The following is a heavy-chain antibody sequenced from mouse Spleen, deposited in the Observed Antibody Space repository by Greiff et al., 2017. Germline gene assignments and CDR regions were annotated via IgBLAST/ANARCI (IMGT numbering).Heavy chain of an antibody. V-gene: IGHV1-69*01. CDR3: ASRTGTGLFAY. D-gene: IGHD4-1*01. Sequence: QVQLKQPGAELVMPGASVKLSCKASGYTFTSYWMHWVKQRPGQGLEWIGEIDPSDSYTNYNQKFKGKATLTVDKSSSTAYMQLSSLTSEDSAVYYCASRTGTGLFAYWGQGTLVTVSA. CDR1: GYTFTSYW. J-gene: IGHJ3*01. CDR2: IDPSDSYT.